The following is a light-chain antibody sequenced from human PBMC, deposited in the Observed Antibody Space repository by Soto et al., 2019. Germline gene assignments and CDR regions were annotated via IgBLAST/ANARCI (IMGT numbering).Light chain of an antibody. J-gene: IGLJ1*01. Sequence: QSALTQPASVSGSPGQSITISCTGTSSHVGGYNYVSWYQHHAGKAPRLMIYASSNRPSGVSHRFSGSRSGNTASLTISGLQAEDDADYYCSSYTSGTTLYVFGTGTKLTVL. CDR2: ASS. CDR3: SSYTSGTTLYV. CDR1: SSHVGGYNY. V-gene: IGLV2-14*01.